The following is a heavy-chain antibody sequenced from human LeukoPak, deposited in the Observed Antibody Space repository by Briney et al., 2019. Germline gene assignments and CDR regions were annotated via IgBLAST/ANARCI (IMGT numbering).Heavy chain of an antibody. CDR1: GFTFSSYW. Sequence: GGSLRLSCAASGFTFSSYWMSWVRQAPGKGLEWVSAISGSGGSTYYADSVKGRFTISRDNSKNTLYLQMNSLRAEDTAVYYCAKNVLRYFFAFDIWGQGTMVTVSS. D-gene: IGHD3-9*01. V-gene: IGHV3-23*01. CDR2: ISGSGGST. CDR3: AKNVLRYFFAFDI. J-gene: IGHJ3*02.